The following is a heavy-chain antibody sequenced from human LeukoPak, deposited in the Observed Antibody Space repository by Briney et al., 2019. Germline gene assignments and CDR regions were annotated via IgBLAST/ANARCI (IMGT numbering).Heavy chain of an antibody. Sequence: PGGSLRLSCAASGFTVSNNYMSWVRRAAGKGLEWVALIYSAGGTYYADSVKGRFTISRDNSKNTLHLQMNSLRAEDTAVYCVRNSGELGAWGQGTLVTVSS. CDR2: IYSAGGT. CDR1: GFTVSNNY. D-gene: IGHD2-21*01. V-gene: IGHV3-53*01. CDR3: RNSGELGA. J-gene: IGHJ5*02.